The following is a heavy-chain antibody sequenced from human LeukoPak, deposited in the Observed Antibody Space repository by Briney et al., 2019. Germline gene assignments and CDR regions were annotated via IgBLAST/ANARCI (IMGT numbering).Heavy chain of an antibody. J-gene: IGHJ4*02. CDR2: ISAYNGNT. V-gene: IGHV1-18*01. CDR1: GYTFTSYG. CDR3: ARVPRENYDSWSGYYAPDY. D-gene: IGHD3-3*01. Sequence: ASVKVSCKASGYTFTSYGISWVRQAPGQGLEWMGWISAYNGNTNYAQKLQGRVTMTTDTSTSTAYMELRSLRSDDTAVYYCARVPRENYDSWSGYYAPDYWGQGTLVTVSS.